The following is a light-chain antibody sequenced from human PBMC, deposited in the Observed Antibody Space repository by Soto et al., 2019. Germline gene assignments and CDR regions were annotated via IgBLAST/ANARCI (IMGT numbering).Light chain of an antibody. CDR1: QRVSSSH. J-gene: IGKJ1*01. Sequence: EIVLTQSPGTLSLSPGERATLSCRASQRVSSSHLAWYPQKPGEAPTILIPGPSSRATGIPDRFTGSESGNDVALTSSIPEPEDFAVYYCQQYGSSPRTFGQGTKVEIK. V-gene: IGKV3-20*01. CDR3: QQYGSSPRT. CDR2: GPS.